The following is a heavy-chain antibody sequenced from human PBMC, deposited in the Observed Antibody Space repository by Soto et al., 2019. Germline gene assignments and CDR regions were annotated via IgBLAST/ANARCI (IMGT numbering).Heavy chain of an antibody. CDR2: IYHRVSR. CDR3: AGLDIVVVAAGIEPGGPGY. J-gene: IGHJ4*02. V-gene: IGHV4-38-2*02. Sequence: LSLTCTFSGYSISSGYNWDWIPQPPGMGLEWIGSIYHRVSRYYIASASSRVTISGDTSKNPFSLNLGSVPHADSAVYSCAGLDIVVVAAGIEPGGPGYWGQRTRVTVSS. D-gene: IGHD2-2*02. CDR1: GYSISSGYN.